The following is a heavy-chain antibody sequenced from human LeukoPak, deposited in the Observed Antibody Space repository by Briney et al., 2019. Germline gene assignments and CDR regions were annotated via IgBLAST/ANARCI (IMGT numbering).Heavy chain of an antibody. Sequence: ASVKVSGKASGYTFTGYYMHWVRQAPGQGLEWMGWINPNSGGTNYAQKFQGRVTMTRDTSISTAYMELSRLRSDDTAVYYCARDDFWSGYPFDYWGQGTLVTVSS. J-gene: IGHJ4*02. CDR3: ARDDFWSGYPFDY. CDR1: GYTFTGYY. D-gene: IGHD3-3*01. V-gene: IGHV1-2*02. CDR2: INPNSGGT.